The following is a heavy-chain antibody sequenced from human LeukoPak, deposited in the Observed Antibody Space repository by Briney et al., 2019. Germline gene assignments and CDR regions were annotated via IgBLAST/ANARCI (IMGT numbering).Heavy chain of an antibody. D-gene: IGHD5-18*01. J-gene: IGHJ6*03. V-gene: IGHV4-61*02. CDR2: IYTSGST. CDR3: ARAFPDTAMAPSYYYYMDV. Sequence: PSETLSLTCTVSGGSISSGSYYWSWIRQPAGKGLEWIGRIYTSGSTNYNPSLKSRVTISVDTSKNQFSLKLSSVTAADTAVYYCARAFPDTAMAPSYYYYMDVWGKGTTVTISS. CDR1: GGSISSGSYY.